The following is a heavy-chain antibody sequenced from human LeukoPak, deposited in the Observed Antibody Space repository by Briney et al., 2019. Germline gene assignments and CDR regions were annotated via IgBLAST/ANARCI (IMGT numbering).Heavy chain of an antibody. J-gene: IGHJ6*03. CDR3: ARENSSSWSIYYYYYYMDV. Sequence: SETLSLTCAVYGGSFSNYYWSWIRQSPGKGLEWIGEITHSGSTNYNPSLKSRVTMSVDTSKNQFSLKLSSVTAADTAVYYCARENSSSWSIYYYYYYMDVWGKGTTVTISS. D-gene: IGHD6-13*01. V-gene: IGHV4-34*01. CDR2: ITHSGST. CDR1: GGSFSNYY.